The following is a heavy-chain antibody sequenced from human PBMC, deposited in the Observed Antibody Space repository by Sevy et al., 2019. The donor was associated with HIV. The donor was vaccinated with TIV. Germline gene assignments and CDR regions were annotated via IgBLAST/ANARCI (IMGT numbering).Heavy chain of an antibody. Sequence: GGSLRLSCAASGFTFSSYAMSWVRQAPGKGLEWVSAISGSGGSTYYADSVKGRFTISRDNSENTLYLQMNSLRAEDTAVYYCAKDRRSGSYFGAFDIWGQGTMVTVSS. CDR2: ISGSGGST. D-gene: IGHD1-26*01. J-gene: IGHJ3*02. CDR1: GFTFSSYA. V-gene: IGHV3-23*01. CDR3: AKDRRSGSYFGAFDI.